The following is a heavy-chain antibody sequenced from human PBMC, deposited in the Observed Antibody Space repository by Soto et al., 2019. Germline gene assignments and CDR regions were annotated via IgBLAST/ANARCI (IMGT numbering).Heavy chain of an antibody. CDR1: GFTFSSYA. CDR3: AKEHHYSSSWSEFDY. V-gene: IGHV3-23*01. D-gene: IGHD6-13*01. J-gene: IGHJ4*02. Sequence: EVQLLGSGGGLVQPGGSLRLSCAASGFTFSSYAMSWVRQAPGKGLEWVSAISGSGVSTYYADSVKCRFTISRDNSKNTLYLQMNSLRAEDTAVYYCAKEHHYSSSWSEFDYWGQGTLVTVSS. CDR2: ISGSGVST.